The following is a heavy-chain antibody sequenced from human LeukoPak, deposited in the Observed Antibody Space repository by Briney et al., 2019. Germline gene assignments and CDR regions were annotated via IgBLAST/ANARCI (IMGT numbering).Heavy chain of an antibody. CDR1: GFTFSNYG. J-gene: IGHJ6*02. D-gene: IGHD2-2*01. Sequence: PGRSLRLSCAASGFTFSNYGMHWVRQAPGKGLEWVAVISYDESDKYYADSVKGRFTISRDNSKNTLYLQMNSLRAEDTAVYYCAKDWGEIVVVPYGMDVWGQGTTVTVSS. CDR3: AKDWGEIVVVPYGMDV. V-gene: IGHV3-30*18. CDR2: ISYDESDK.